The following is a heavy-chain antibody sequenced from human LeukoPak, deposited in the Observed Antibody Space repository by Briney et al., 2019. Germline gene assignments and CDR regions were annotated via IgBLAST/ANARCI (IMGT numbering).Heavy chain of an antibody. J-gene: IGHJ3*02. CDR1: GGSISSYY. CDR3: ARWGSTVRAFDI. Sequence: SETLSLTCTVSGGSISSYYWNWIRQPPGKPLEWIGYTHYSGSTSYNPSLKSRVTAIVDTSRNQFSLRLTSVTAADTAVYYCARWGSTVRAFDIWGQGTMVTVSS. D-gene: IGHD3-16*01. V-gene: IGHV4-59*08. CDR2: THYSGST.